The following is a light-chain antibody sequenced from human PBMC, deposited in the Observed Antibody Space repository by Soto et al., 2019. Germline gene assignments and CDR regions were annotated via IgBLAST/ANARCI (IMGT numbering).Light chain of an antibody. Sequence: DIQMAQSPSSLSASVGGRVTITCRASQSISSYLNWDQQKPRKAPELLIYSASNLQSGVPSRFSGSGSGTDFTLTISSLQPEDFPTYYCQQSFSTPTFGQGTRLEIK. CDR2: SAS. CDR3: QQSFSTPT. CDR1: QSISSY. J-gene: IGKJ5*01. V-gene: IGKV1-39*01.